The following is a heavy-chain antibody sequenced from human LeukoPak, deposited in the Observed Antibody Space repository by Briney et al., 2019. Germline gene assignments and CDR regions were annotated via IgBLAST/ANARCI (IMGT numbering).Heavy chain of an antibody. V-gene: IGHV3-7*01. Sequence: PGGTLRLSCAVSGFSFETYRMTWVRQAPGRREEWVANIKHDEREKDYVDPVKVRFTSSRDNAKKTTVLQMNGLRVEDTGVYYCARDRDTSGWNPERFDYWGQGTPATVSS. J-gene: IGHJ4*02. CDR2: IKHDEREK. CDR1: GFSFETYR. CDR3: ARDRDTSGWNPERFDY. D-gene: IGHD3-22*01.